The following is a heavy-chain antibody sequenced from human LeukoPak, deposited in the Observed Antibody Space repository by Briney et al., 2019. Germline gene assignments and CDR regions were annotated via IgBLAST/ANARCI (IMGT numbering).Heavy chain of an antibody. J-gene: IGHJ4*02. V-gene: IGHV3-11*04. CDR1: GFTFSDYY. D-gene: IGHD3-10*01. CDR2: ISSSGSTI. Sequence: PGGSLRLSCAASGFTFSDYYMSWIRQAPGKGLEWVSYISSSGSTIYYADSVKGRFTISRDNAKNSLYLQMNSLRAEDTAVYYCASIPLLWFGEFFPDYWRQGTLVTVSS. CDR3: ASIPLLWFGEFFPDY.